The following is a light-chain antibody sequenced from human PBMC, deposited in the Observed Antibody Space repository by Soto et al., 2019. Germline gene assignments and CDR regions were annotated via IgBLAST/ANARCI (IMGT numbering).Light chain of an antibody. J-gene: IGKJ5*01. CDR3: QQRSNWPT. CDR1: ESVDFH. V-gene: IGKV3-11*01. Sequence: VFTQFPATPSLSPGKRATLSCRASESVDFHSAWYQQKPRQAPRLLIYDASVRATGTPARLSGSGSGTAFTLTISSLEPEDFALYYCQQRSNWPTFGQGTRLEIK. CDR2: DAS.